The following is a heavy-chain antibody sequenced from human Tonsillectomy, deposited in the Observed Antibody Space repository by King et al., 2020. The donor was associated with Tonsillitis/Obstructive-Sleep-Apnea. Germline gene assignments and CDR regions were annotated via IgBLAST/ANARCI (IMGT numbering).Heavy chain of an antibody. CDR1: GFTFSSYA. CDR2: ISYDGRNK. Sequence: VQLVESGGGVVQPGRSLRLSCAASGFTFSSYAMHWVRQAPGKGLVWVAVISYDGRNKYYADSVKGRFTISRDNSKNTLYLQMNSRRAEDTAVYYWARAQRINACDCWGEGTLVTVAS. D-gene: IGHD2-15*01. J-gene: IGHJ4*02. V-gene: IGHV3-30*04. CDR3: ARAQRINACDC.